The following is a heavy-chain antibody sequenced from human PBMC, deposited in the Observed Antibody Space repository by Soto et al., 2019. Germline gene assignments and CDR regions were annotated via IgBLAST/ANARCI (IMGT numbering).Heavy chain of an antibody. Sequence: LRLSCAASGFIFSDYTMNWVRQAPGKGLEWVSSISVSSNYIYYADSVKGRFTISRDNAKNSLYLQMNSLRGDETAIYYCARDRGVRGALPSYTYGMDVWGQGTTVTVSS. D-gene: IGHD3-10*01. V-gene: IGHV3-21*01. CDR3: ARDRGVRGALPSYTYGMDV. CDR1: GFIFSDYT. J-gene: IGHJ6*02. CDR2: ISVSSNYI.